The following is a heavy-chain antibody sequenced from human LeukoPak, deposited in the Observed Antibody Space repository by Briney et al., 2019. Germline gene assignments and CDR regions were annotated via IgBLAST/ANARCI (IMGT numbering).Heavy chain of an antibody. J-gene: IGHJ4*02. D-gene: IGHD2-2*01. V-gene: IGHV3-23*02. CDR3: AKDRAVVIPTAIDY. CDR2: MSGIGGST. CDR1: GFTFSGYV. Sequence: GGSLRLSCAASGFTFSGYVMSWVRQAPGKGPEWVSGMSGIGGSTYYGDSGKGRFTISRDNSKNTLYLQMNSLRAEDTAVYYCAKDRAVVIPTAIDYWGQGNLVTVSS.